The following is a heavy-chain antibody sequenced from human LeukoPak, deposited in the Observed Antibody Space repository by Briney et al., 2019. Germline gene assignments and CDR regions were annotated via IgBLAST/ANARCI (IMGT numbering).Heavy chain of an antibody. CDR1: GGSISSSSYY. V-gene: IGHV4-39*07. CDR2: IYYSGST. CDR3: ARVLPWTYNIAAGMGCFDP. Sequence: PSETLSLTCTVSGGSISSSSYYWGWIRQPPGKGLELIGSIYYSGSTYYNPSLKSRVTISVDTSMNQFSLKLSSVTAADTAVYYCARVLPWTYNIAAGMGCFDPWGQGTLVTVSS. D-gene: IGHD1-1*01. J-gene: IGHJ5*02.